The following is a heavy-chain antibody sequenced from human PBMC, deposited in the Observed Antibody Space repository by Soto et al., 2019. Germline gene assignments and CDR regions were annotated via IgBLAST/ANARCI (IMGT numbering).Heavy chain of an antibody. CDR2: NSHSGTT. J-gene: IGHJ4*02. Sequence: SETLSLTCAVSGGSIISNYWCCWSRPSPGGEMLWIVSNSHSGTTYYNPSSENRFIISVATSESRFALRLTSGTAADSAVYYCARTDNVGYYEYLGQGTLVTVSS. CDR3: ARTDNVGYYEY. CDR1: GGSIISNYW. D-gene: IGHD2-15*01. V-gene: IGHV4-38-2*01.